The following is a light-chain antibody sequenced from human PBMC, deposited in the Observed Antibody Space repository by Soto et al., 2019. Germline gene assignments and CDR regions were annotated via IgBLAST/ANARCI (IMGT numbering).Light chain of an antibody. J-gene: IGKJ1*01. Sequence: EIVVTQSPAPLSVSPGDRATLACRASQSVGTDLAWSQQKPGQAPKLLFYAASTMATGIPARFSVSGSGTDFTLTISSLQSEDFAVYYCQQYNEWPLTFGQGTKVEIK. CDR3: QQYNEWPLT. CDR2: AAS. CDR1: QSVGTD. V-gene: IGKV3D-15*01.